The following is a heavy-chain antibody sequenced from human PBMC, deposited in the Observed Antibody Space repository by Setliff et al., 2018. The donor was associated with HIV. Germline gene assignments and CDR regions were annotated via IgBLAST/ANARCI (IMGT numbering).Heavy chain of an antibody. CDR3: AKSSPSIGYISDH. Sequence: SETLSLTCSVSGASISSYYWSWIRQPPGKGLEWIGYISPTGNTNYNPSLKSRVTISTDTSKNQFSLNVRSVTAADTAVYFCAKSSPSIGYISDHWGQGTLGTSPQ. D-gene: IGHD5-12*01. J-gene: IGHJ4*02. V-gene: IGHV4-59*03. CDR1: GASISSYY. CDR2: ISPTGNT.